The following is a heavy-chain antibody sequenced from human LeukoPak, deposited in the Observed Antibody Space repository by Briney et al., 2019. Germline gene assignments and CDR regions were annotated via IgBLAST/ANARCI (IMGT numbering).Heavy chain of an antibody. D-gene: IGHD1-26*01. CDR3: AAGAYSGSYISFDY. CDR2: TYNTGST. V-gene: IGHV4-61*02. J-gene: IGHJ4*02. CDR1: GASMSSVSNF. Sequence: SETLSLTCSVSGASMSSVSNFWRWIRQSAEKGLEWIGRTYNTGSTNYNPSFNSRVTISIDTSKNQYSLNLSSVTAADTAVYFCAAGAYSGSYISFDYWGQGALVTVSS.